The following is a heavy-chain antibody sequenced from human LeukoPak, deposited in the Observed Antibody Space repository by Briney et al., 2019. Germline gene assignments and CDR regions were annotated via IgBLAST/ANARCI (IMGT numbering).Heavy chain of an antibody. J-gene: IGHJ6*02. Sequence: GGSLRLSCAASGFTFSSYAMHWVRQAPGKGLEWVAVISYDGSNKYYADSVKGRFTISRDNSKNTLYLQMNSLRAEDTAVYYCARGYCSGGSCYSLGPYGMDVWGQGTTVTVSS. CDR3: ARGYCSGGSCYSLGPYGMDV. CDR2: ISYDGSNK. V-gene: IGHV3-30*04. CDR1: GFTFSSYA. D-gene: IGHD2-15*01.